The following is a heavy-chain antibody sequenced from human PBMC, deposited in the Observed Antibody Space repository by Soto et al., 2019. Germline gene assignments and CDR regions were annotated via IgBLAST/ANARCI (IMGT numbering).Heavy chain of an antibody. D-gene: IGHD2-15*01. CDR2: MNPKSGNT. CDR1: GYTFSNHD. Sequence: ASVKVSCKASGYTFSNHDINWVRQATGQGLEWMGWMNPKSGNTGYAQKFQGRFTMTIDTSITTAYMELSSLRSEDTAVYYCARPPMRYCSGGSCYLGRYYFDYWGQGTLVTVFS. V-gene: IGHV1-8*01. J-gene: IGHJ4*02. CDR3: ARPPMRYCSGGSCYLGRYYFDY.